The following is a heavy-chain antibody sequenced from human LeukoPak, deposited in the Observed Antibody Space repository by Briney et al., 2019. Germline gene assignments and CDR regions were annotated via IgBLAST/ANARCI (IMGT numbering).Heavy chain of an antibody. J-gene: IGHJ4*02. V-gene: IGHV4-61*02. CDR2: IYTSGST. D-gene: IGHD3-10*01. CDR1: GGSISSGGYY. CDR3: AREQDLRFGELTLDY. Sequence: SETLSLTCAVSGGSISSGGYYWSWIRQPAGKGLEWIGRIYTSGSTNYNPSLKSRVTISVDTSKNQFSLKLSSVTAADTAVYYCAREQDLRFGELTLDYWGQGTLVTVSS.